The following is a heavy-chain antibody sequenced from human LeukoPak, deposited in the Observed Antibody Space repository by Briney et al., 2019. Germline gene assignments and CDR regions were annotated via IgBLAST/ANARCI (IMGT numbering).Heavy chain of an antibody. CDR3: ARAPVGVGAADY. D-gene: IGHD1-26*01. V-gene: IGHV3-21*01. Sequence: PGGSLRLSCAASGFTFCSYSMNWVRQAPGKGLEWVSSISSSSSYIYYADSVKGRFTISRDNAKNSLYLQMNSLRAEDTAVYYCARAPVGVGAADYWGQGTLVTVSS. CDR2: ISSSSSYI. CDR1: GFTFCSYS. J-gene: IGHJ4*02.